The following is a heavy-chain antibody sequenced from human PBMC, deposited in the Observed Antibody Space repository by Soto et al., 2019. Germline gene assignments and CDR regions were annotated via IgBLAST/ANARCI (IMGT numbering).Heavy chain of an antibody. Sequence: GGSLRLSCAASGFTFSSYAMSWVRQAPGKGLEWVSAISGSGGSTYYADSVKGRFTISRDNSKNTLYLQMNSLRAEDTAVYYSAKDRHYYGSGSYSLIFDYWGQGTLVTVSS. V-gene: IGHV3-23*01. D-gene: IGHD3-10*01. CDR3: AKDRHYYGSGSYSLIFDY. CDR1: GFTFSSYA. CDR2: ISGSGGST. J-gene: IGHJ4*02.